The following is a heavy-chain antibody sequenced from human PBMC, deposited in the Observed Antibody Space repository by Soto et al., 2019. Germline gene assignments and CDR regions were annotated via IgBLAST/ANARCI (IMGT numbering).Heavy chain of an antibody. Sequence: PGGSMRLSCVDSGFSFSSYWMHWVRQGPGKGLVWVARIIPEGSSTNYADSAEGRFTISRDNARNTLYLQMNSLRAEDTAVYYCARSPGGYYIDWGQGTMVTVSS. CDR1: GFSFSSYW. D-gene: IGHD2-15*01. CDR3: ARSPGGYYID. CDR2: IIPEGSST. V-gene: IGHV3-74*01. J-gene: IGHJ3*01.